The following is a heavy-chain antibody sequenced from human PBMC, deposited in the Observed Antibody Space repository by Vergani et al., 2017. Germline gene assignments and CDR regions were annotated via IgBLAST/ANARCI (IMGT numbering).Heavy chain of an antibody. CDR2: IYYSGST. CDR1: GGSISSYY. D-gene: IGHD1-14*01. Sequence: QVQLQESGPGLVKHSETLSLTCTVSGGSISSYYWSWIRQPPGKGLEWIGYIYYSGSTNYNPSLKSRVTISVDSSKNQFSLKLSSVTAADTAVYYCARQVKPGAQNDYWGQGTLVTVSS. J-gene: IGHJ4*02. V-gene: IGHV4-59*01. CDR3: ARQVKPGAQNDY.